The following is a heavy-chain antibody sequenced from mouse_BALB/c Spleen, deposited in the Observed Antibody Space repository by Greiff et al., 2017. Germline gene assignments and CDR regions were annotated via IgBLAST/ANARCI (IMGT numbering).Heavy chain of an antibody. D-gene: IGHD2-13*01. CDR3: TPSDYDY. V-gene: IGHV1S127*01. CDR1: GYTFTSYW. J-gene: IGHJ2*01. CDR2: IDPSDSYT. Sequence: QVQLQQPGAELVKPGASVKMSCKASGYTFTSYWMHWVKQRPGQGLEWIGVIDPSDSYTSYNQKFKGKATLTVDTSSSTAYMQLSSLTSEDSAVYYCTPSDYDYWGQGTTLTVSS.